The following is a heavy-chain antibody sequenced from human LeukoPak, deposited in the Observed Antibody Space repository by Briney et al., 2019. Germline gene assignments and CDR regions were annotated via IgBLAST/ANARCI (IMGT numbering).Heavy chain of an antibody. V-gene: IGHV3-33*01. CDR3: VVVVVPAAVWHFDF. CDR2: VWPDGNKK. CDR1: GFTFSHHG. Sequence: PGTSLRLSCAASGFTFSHHGLHWVRQAPGKGLEWVAIVWPDGNKKLYADSVKGRFIISKDNPKNTVYLQMNSLGVEDTALYYCVVVVVPAAVWHFDFWGSGTLVTVSS. D-gene: IGHD2-15*01. J-gene: IGHJ2*01.